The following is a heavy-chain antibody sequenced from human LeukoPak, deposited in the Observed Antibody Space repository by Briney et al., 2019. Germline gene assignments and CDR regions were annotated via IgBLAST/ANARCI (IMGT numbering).Heavy chain of an antibody. V-gene: IGHV4-34*01. J-gene: IGHJ4*02. CDR1: GGSFSGYY. CDR3: ARGTMTTVTYYFDY. D-gene: IGHD4-17*01. Sequence: SETLSLTCAVYGGSFSGYYWSWIRQPPGKGLEWIGEIIHSGSTNYNPSLKSRVTISVDTSKNQFSLKLSSVTAADTAVYYCARGTMTTVTYYFDYSGQGTLVTVSS. CDR2: IIHSGST.